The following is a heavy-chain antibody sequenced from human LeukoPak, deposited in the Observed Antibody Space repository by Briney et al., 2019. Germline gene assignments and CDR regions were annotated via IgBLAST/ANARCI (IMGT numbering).Heavy chain of an antibody. D-gene: IGHD2-8*01. V-gene: IGHV1-2*02. J-gene: IGHJ5*02. CDR2: INPNSGGT. CDR1: GYTFTGYY. CDR3: ARVVSYLFDP. Sequence: ASVKVSXKASGYTFTGYYIHWVREAPGQGLEWMGGINPNSGGTNYAQKFQGRVTMTRDTSISTAYMELSRLRSDDTAVYYCARVVSYLFDPWGQGTLVTVSS.